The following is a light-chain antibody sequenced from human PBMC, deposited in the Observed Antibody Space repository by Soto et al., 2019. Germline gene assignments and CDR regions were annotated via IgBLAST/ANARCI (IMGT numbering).Light chain of an antibody. CDR1: QSLTHSSGYNY. V-gene: IGKV2-28*01. CDR2: LGS. Sequence: EIVLTQSPLSLSVSPGEPASISCRSSQSLTHSSGYNYLDWYLLKSGQPPQLVIYLGSSGGSGVPDRFSGSGSGTHFTLTISRVETEDAGVYFCMQPLQTLITFGQGTRLEIQ. J-gene: IGKJ5*01. CDR3: MQPLQTLIT.